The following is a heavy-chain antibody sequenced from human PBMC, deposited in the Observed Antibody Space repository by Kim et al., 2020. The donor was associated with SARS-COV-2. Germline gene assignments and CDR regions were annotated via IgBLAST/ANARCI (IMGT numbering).Heavy chain of an antibody. Sequence: SETLSLTCAVYGGSFSGYYWSWIRQPPGKGLEWIGEINHSGSTNYNPSLKSRVTISVDTSKNQFSLKLSSVTAADTAVYYCARGPLRENLVVVPVGLSGMDVWGHGATVTVSS. V-gene: IGHV4-34*01. CDR1: GGSFSGYY. J-gene: IGHJ6*02. CDR2: INHSGST. D-gene: IGHD2-2*01. CDR3: ARGPLRENLVVVPVGLSGMDV.